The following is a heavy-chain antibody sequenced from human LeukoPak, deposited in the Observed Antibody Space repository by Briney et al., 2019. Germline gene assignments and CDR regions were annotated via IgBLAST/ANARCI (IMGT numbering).Heavy chain of an antibody. CDR3: AKARRGVLTGYYYFQY. CDR1: GFTFDDYA. Sequence: PGRSLRLSCAASGFTFDDYAVHWVRQAPGKGLKWVSGISWDGGSVAYADSVKGRFTISRDNANKSLYLQMNSLRPEDTALYYCAKARRGVLTGYYYFQYWGQGTLVTVSS. CDR2: ISWDGGSV. J-gene: IGHJ4*02. D-gene: IGHD3-9*01. V-gene: IGHV3-9*01.